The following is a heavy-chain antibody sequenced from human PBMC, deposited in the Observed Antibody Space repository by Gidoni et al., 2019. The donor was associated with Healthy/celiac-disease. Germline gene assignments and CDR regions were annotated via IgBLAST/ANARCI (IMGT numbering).Heavy chain of an antibody. J-gene: IGHJ2*01. V-gene: IGHV4-4*07. CDR1: GGSISSYY. Sequence: QVQLQESGPGLVKPSETLSLTCTVSGGSISSYYWSWIRQPAGKGLEWIGRIYTSGSTNYNPSLKSRVTMSVDTSKNQFSLKLSSVTAADTAVYYCARDMRDTAMVPYWYFDLWGRGTLVTVSS. CDR2: IYTSGST. CDR3: ARDMRDTAMVPYWYFDL. D-gene: IGHD5-18*01.